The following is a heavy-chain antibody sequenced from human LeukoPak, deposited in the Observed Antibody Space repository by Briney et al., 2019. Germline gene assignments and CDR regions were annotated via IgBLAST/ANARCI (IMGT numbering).Heavy chain of an antibody. Sequence: GGSLRLSCAASGFTFSSYWMHWVRQAPGKGLEWVANIKQDGSEKYYVDSVKGRFTISRDNAKNSLYLQMNSLRAEDTAVYYCARGGRLYYYYYYYMDVWGKGTTVTVSS. CDR1: GFTFSSYW. CDR3: ARGGRLYYYYYYYMDV. CDR2: IKQDGSEK. J-gene: IGHJ6*03. D-gene: IGHD1-26*01. V-gene: IGHV3-7*01.